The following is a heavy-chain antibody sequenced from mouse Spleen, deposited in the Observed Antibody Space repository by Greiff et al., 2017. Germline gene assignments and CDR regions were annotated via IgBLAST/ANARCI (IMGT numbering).Heavy chain of an antibody. D-gene: IGHD2-4*01. CDR2: IDPNSGGT. CDR3: AREQSTMITTRTYWYFDV. V-gene: IGHV1-72*01. Sequence: QVQLQQPGAELVKPGASVKLSCKASGYTFTSYWMHWVKQRPGRGLEWIGRIDPNSGGTKYNEKFKSKATLTVDKPSSTAYMQLSSLTSEDSAVYYCAREQSTMITTRTYWYFDVWGAGTTVTVSS. CDR1: GYTFTSYW. J-gene: IGHJ1*01.